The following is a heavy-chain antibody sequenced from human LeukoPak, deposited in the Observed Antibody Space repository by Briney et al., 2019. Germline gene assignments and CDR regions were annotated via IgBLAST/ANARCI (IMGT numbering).Heavy chain of an antibody. CDR3: ARHTLQYYYYYMDV. CDR1: GGSISSYF. V-gene: IGHV4-59*08. CDR2: IYYSGST. Sequence: PSETLSLTCTVSGGSISSYFWSWIRQPPGKGLEWIGYIYYSGSTNYNPSLKSRVTISVDTSKNQFSLKLSSVTAADTAVYYCARHTLQYYYYYMDVWGKGATVTVSS. J-gene: IGHJ6*03.